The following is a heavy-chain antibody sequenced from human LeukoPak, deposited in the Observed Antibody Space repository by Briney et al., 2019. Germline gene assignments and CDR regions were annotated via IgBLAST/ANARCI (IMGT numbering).Heavy chain of an antibody. Sequence: GGSLRLSCAASGFTFSAYGMGWVRQSPRKGLEWVSAVSGADGTTYYADSVKGRFTISRDNSKSTLYLQMNNLRAEDTAVYYCAKHWSYCSTTSCFFNYYYYYMDVWGKGTTVTVSS. V-gene: IGHV3-23*01. CDR1: GFTFSAYG. J-gene: IGHJ6*03. D-gene: IGHD2-2*01. CDR3: AKHWSYCSTTSCFFNYYYYYMDV. CDR2: VSGADGTT.